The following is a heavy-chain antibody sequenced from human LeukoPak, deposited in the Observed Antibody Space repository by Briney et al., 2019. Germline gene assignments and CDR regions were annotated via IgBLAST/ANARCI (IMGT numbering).Heavy chain of an antibody. CDR2: IYHSGST. Sequence: SETLSLTCTVSGGSISSSSYYWGWIRQPPGKGLEWIGSIYHSGSTYYNPSLKSRVTISVDTSKNQFSLKLSSVTAADTAVYYCARQGYYGDYWGRGTLVTVSS. CDR3: ARQGYYGDY. V-gene: IGHV4-39*01. J-gene: IGHJ4*02. CDR1: GGSISSSSYY.